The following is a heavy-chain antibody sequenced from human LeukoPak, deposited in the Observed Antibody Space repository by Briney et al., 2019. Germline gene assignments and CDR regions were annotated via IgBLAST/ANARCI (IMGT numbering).Heavy chain of an antibody. D-gene: IGHD3-10*01. CDR2: TYYRSKWYN. J-gene: IGHJ4*02. Sequence: SQTLSLTCAISGDSVSSNSAAWNWIRQSPSRGLEWLGRTYYRSKWYNDYAVSVKSRITINPDTSKNQFSLQLNSVTPEDTAVYYCTTDQLWFGELSPWGAYWGQGTLVTVSS. CDR1: GDSVSSNSAA. V-gene: IGHV6-1*01. CDR3: TTDQLWFGELSPWGAY.